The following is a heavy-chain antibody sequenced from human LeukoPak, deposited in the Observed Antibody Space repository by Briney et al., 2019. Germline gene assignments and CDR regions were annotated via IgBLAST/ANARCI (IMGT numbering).Heavy chain of an antibody. V-gene: IGHV3-15*01. J-gene: IGHJ4*02. CDR3: TTHDFWSGYYNLDY. Sequence: GGSLRLSCAASGFTFSNAWMSWVRQAPGKGLEWVGRTKSKTDGGTTDYAAPVKGRFTISRDDSKNTLYLQMNSLKTEDTAVYYCTTHDFWSGYYNLDYGGQGTLVTVSS. D-gene: IGHD3-3*01. CDR1: GFTFSNAW. CDR2: TKSKTDGGTT.